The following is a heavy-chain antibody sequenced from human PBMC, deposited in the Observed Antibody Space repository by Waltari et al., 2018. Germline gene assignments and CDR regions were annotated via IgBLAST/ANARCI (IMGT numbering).Heavy chain of an antibody. D-gene: IGHD6-13*01. V-gene: IGHV4-59*11. J-gene: IGHJ4*02. CDR3: ARDQDSSSWYSSEYYFDY. Sequence: QVQLQESGPGLVKPSETLSLTCTVSGGSISSHYWSWIRQPPGKGLEWIWYIYYSGCTNCNPALKSRVTISVGTSKNQCSLKLSSVTAADTAVYYCARDQDSSSWYSSEYYFDYWGQGTLVTVSS. CDR2: IYYSGCT. CDR1: GGSISSHY.